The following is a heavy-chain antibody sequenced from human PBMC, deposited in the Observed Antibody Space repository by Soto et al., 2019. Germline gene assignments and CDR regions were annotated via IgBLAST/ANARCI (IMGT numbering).Heavy chain of an antibody. J-gene: IGHJ4*02. Sequence: GSLRLSCAASGFTFSSYWMHWVRQAPGKGLVWVSRINSDGSSTSYADSVKGRFTISRDNAKNTLYLQMNSLRAEDTAVYYCARGKESSRWCPLDYRGQRTSVTLSS. D-gene: IGHD6-13*01. CDR3: ARGKESSRWCPLDY. V-gene: IGHV3-74*01. CDR1: GFTFSSYW. CDR2: INSDGSST.